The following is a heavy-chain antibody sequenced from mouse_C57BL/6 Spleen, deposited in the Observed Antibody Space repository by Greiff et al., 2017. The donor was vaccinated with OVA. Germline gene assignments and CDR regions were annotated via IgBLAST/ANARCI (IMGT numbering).Heavy chain of an antibody. J-gene: IGHJ4*01. Sequence: ESGPGLVKPSQSLSLTCSVTGYSITSGYYWNWIRQFPGNKLEWMGYISYDGSNNYNPSLKNRISITRDTSKNQFFLKLNSVTTEDTATYYCARVRDYDYAFYAMDYWGQGTSVTVSS. V-gene: IGHV3-6*01. CDR2: ISYDGSN. D-gene: IGHD2-4*01. CDR1: GYSITSGYY. CDR3: ARVRDYDYAFYAMDY.